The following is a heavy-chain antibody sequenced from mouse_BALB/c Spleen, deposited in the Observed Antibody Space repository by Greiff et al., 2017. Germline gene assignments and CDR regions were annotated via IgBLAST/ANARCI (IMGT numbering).Heavy chain of an antibody. V-gene: IGHV5-6-5*01. CDR3: ARGYAYAMDY. D-gene: IGHD6-5*01. Sequence: EVQRVESGGGLVKPGGSLKLSCAASGFTFSSYAMSWVRQTPEKRLEWVASSSSGGSTYYPDSVKGRFTISRDNARNILYLQMSSLRSEDTAMYYCARGYAYAMDYCVHITSVTISS. CDR2: SSSGGST. CDR1: GFTFSSYA. J-gene: IGHJ4*01.